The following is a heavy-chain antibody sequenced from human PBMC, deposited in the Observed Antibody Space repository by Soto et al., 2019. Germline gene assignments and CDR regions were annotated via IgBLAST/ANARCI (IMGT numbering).Heavy chain of an antibody. V-gene: IGHV1-69*13. J-gene: IGHJ4*02. CDR3: ARGIAAAVSPFDY. Sequence: SVKVSCKASGCTFSSYAISWVRQAPGQGLEWMGGIIPIFGTANYAQKFQGRVTITADESTSTAYMELSSLRSEDTAVYYCARGIAAAVSPFDYWGQGTLVTVSS. CDR1: GCTFSSYA. D-gene: IGHD6-13*01. CDR2: IIPIFGTA.